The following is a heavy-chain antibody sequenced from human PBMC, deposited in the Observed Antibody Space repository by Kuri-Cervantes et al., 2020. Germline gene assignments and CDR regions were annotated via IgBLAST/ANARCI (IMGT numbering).Heavy chain of an antibody. CDR2: IYYSGSA. Sequence: SQTLSLTCGVSGGSFSAYWWKWFRQSPGKEMEWIGDIYYSGSANLNPSLNSRVSLSVDTSKNQFSLKLSSVTAADTAVYYCARVVAAAGAPFDYWGQGTLVTVSS. CDR3: ARVVAAAGAPFDY. J-gene: IGHJ4*02. V-gene: IGHV4-34*01. D-gene: IGHD6-13*01. CDR1: GGSFSAYW.